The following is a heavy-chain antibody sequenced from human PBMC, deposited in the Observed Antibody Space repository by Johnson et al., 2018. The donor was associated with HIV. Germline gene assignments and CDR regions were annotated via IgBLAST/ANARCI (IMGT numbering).Heavy chain of an antibody. CDR1: GFSVSDNY. V-gene: IGHV3-66*01. CDR2: IYSGGST. CDR3: ARDPRGIYYDSSGPSQRAFDI. Sequence: VQLVESGGGLVQPGGSLRLSCAASGFSVSDNYVSWVRQAPGKGLEWVSVIYSGGSTYYADSVKGRLPISRDTSKNTRYLQINILRAEDTAVYYCARDPRGIYYDSSGPSQRAFDIWGQGTMVTVSS. D-gene: IGHD3-22*01. J-gene: IGHJ3*02.